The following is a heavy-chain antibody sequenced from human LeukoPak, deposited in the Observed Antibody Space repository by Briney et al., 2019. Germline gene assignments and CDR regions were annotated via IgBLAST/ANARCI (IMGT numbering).Heavy chain of an antibody. CDR2: IDGTDGGS. CDR1: GFRFSSHV. Sequence: PGGSLRLSCAASGFRFSSHVMSWVRQAPGKGLEYVSSIDGTDGGSYCADSVKGRFTISRDNSKNTLFLQMNSLRVEDAAVYYCARVDSGNYDYWGQGTLLTVSS. J-gene: IGHJ4*02. CDR3: ARVDSGNYDY. V-gene: IGHV3-23*01. D-gene: IGHD1-26*01.